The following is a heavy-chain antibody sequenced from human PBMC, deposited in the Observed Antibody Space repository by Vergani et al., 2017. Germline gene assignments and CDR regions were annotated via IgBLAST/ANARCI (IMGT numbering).Heavy chain of an antibody. CDR3: AMGAGYWSGGGCYFVY. V-gene: IGHV3-30-3*01. D-gene: IGHD2-15*01. CDR1: GFTFSSYA. J-gene: IGHJ4*02. Sequence: QVQLVESGGGVVQPGRSLRLSCAASGFTFSSYAMHWVRQAPGKGLEWVAVIAYDGSNKYYADSVKGRFTISRDNSKNTLYLQMNSLRAEDTAVYYCAMGAGYWSGGGCYFVYWGQGTLVTVSS. CDR2: IAYDGSNK.